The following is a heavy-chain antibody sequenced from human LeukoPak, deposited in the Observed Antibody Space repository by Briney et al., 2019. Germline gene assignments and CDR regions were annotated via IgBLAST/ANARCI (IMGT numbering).Heavy chain of an antibody. Sequence: SETLSLTCTVSGGSISSSRYYWGWIRQPPGKGLEWIGSIYYSGSTYYNPSLKSRVTISVDTSKNQFSLKLSSVTAADTAVYYCASRRSRSIVVPPSDAFDIWGQGIMVTVSS. CDR2: IYYSGST. V-gene: IGHV4-39*07. CDR3: ASRRSRSIVVPPSDAFDI. CDR1: GGSISSSRYY. D-gene: IGHD2-2*01. J-gene: IGHJ3*02.